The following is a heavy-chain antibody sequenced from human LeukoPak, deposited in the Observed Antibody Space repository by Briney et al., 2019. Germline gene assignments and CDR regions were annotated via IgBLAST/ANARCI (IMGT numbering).Heavy chain of an antibody. V-gene: IGHV3-21*01. Sequence: PGGSLRLSCAASGFTFSSYSMNWVRQAPGKGLEWVSSISSSSSYIYYADSAKGRFTISRDNAKNSLYLQMNSLRAEDTAVYYCARDLGLDYYDSSGHYPNWFDPWGQGTLVTVSS. CDR2: ISSSSSYI. CDR3: ARDLGLDYYDSSGHYPNWFDP. J-gene: IGHJ5*02. CDR1: GFTFSSYS. D-gene: IGHD3-22*01.